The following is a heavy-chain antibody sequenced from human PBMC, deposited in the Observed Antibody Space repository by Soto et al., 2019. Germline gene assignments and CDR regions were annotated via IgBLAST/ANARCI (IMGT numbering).Heavy chain of an antibody. Sequence: GGSLRLSCTASGFTFGDYAMSWVRQAPGKGLEWVGFIRSKAYGGTTEYAASVKGRFTISRDDSKSTAYLQMNSLKTEDTAVYYCTRDASYSSSWYARYYYYGMDVWGQGTTVTVSS. V-gene: IGHV3-49*04. CDR1: GFTFGDYA. D-gene: IGHD6-13*01. CDR2: IRSKAYGGTT. CDR3: TRDASYSSSWYARYYYYGMDV. J-gene: IGHJ6*02.